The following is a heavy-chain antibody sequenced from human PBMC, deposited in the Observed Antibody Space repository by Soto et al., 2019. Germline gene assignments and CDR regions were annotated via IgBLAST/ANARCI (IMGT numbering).Heavy chain of an antibody. CDR3: ARDAQRVTDNWFDP. J-gene: IGHJ5*02. V-gene: IGHV4-31*03. CDR1: GGSISSGGYY. Sequence: QVQLQESGPGLVKPSQTLSLTCTVSGGSISSGGYYWSWIRQHPGKGLEWIGYIYYSGSTYYNPSRKSRVTISVDTSKNQFSLKLSSVTAADTAVYYCARDAQRVTDNWFDPWGQGTLVTVSS. D-gene: IGHD5-18*01. CDR2: IYYSGST.